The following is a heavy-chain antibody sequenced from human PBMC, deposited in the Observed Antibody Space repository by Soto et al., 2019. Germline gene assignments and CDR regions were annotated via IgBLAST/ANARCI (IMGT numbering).Heavy chain of an antibody. J-gene: IGHJ4*02. Sequence: LSLTCTVSCGSISSSPYYWGWIRQPPGKGLEWIGNIYYNGNTFYNPSLKSRVTISIDTSKNQFSLKLSSVTAADTAVYYCARHGPLSNNWNQLDYWGQGTLVTVSS. CDR3: ARHGPLSNNWNQLDY. CDR2: IYYNGNT. V-gene: IGHV4-39*01. D-gene: IGHD1-1*01. CDR1: CGSISSSPYY.